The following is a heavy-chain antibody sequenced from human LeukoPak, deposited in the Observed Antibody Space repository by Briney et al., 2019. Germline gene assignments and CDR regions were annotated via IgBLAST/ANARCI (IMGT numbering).Heavy chain of an antibody. CDR3: ARHDSFIPY. V-gene: IGHV3-23*01. CDR2: ISDNEGTT. J-gene: IGHJ4*02. Sequence: PGGSLRLSCAAYGFTFNYYAMSWVRQAPGKGLEWVSGISDNEGTTYYTDSVKGRFTISRDNTKNTVYLQMNNLRADDTAVYFCARHDSFIPYWGQGTLVTVSS. CDR1: GFTFNYYA. D-gene: IGHD5-18*01.